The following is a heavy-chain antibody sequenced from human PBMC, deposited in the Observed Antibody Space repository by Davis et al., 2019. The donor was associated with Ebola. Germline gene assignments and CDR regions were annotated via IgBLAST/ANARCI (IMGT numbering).Heavy chain of an antibody. CDR3: AKNIWGSYYYGMDV. CDR2: ISASGGNI. V-gene: IGHV3-23*01. Sequence: PGGSLRLSCAASGFTLSDYYMSWIRQAPGKGLEWVSGISASGGNIYHADSVKGRFTISRDNSKNTLYLQMNNLRAEDTAVYYCAKNIWGSYYYGMDVWGQGTTVTVSS. J-gene: IGHJ6*02. D-gene: IGHD7-27*01. CDR1: GFTLSDYY.